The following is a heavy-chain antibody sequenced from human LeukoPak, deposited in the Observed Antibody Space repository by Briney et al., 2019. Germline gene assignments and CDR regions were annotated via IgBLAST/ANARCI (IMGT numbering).Heavy chain of an antibody. D-gene: IGHD6-25*01. V-gene: IGHV4-39*07. CDR1: GGSISSSSYY. Sequence: PSETLSLTCTVSGGSISSSSYYWGWIRQPPGQRLEWIGCIHYSGSTYYNPSLKSRLTISVDTSKNQFSLWLSSVTAADTAVYYCAAASYYYYMDVWGKGTTVTVSS. CDR2: IHYSGST. CDR3: AAASYYYYMDV. J-gene: IGHJ6*03.